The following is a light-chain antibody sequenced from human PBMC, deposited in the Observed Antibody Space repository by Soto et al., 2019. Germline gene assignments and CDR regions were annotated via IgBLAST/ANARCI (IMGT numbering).Light chain of an antibody. CDR1: QPISSHRY. Sequence: EIVLTQSPGTLSLSPGERATLSCRASQPISSHRYLAWYQQKPGQAPRLLIYDASNRATGIPARFSGSGSGTEFTLTISGLQSEDFAVYYCQQRSNWPPLTFGGGTKVDIK. CDR2: DAS. CDR3: QQRSNWPPLT. V-gene: IGKV3-11*01. J-gene: IGKJ4*01.